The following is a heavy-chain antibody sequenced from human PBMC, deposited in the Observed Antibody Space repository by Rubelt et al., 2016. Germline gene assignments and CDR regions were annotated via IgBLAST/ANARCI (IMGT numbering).Heavy chain of an antibody. J-gene: IGHJ4*02. Sequence: RGGLEWIGSIYYSGSTYYNPSLKSRVTISVDTSKNQFSLKLSSVTAADTAVYYCARGLYDSSGYYFPLDYWGQGTLVTVSS. V-gene: IGHV4-39*07. D-gene: IGHD3-22*01. CDR3: ARGLYDSSGYYFPLDY. CDR2: IYYSGST.